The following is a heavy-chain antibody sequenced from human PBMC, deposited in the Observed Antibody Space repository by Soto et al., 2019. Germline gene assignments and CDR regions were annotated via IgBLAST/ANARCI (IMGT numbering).Heavy chain of an antibody. V-gene: IGHV1-69*01. CDR3: ARGAVDTAMVRDAFDI. CDR2: IIPIFGTA. Sequence: QVQLVQSGAEVKKPGSSVKVSCKASGGTFSSYAISWVRQAPGQGLEWMGGIIPIFGTANYAQKFQGRVTITADESTSTAYIELSSLRSEDTAVYYCARGAVDTAMVRDAFDIWGQGTMVTVSS. D-gene: IGHD5-18*01. CDR1: GGTFSSYA. J-gene: IGHJ3*02.